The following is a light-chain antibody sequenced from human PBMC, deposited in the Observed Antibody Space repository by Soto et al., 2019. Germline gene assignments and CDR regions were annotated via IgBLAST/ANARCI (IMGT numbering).Light chain of an antibody. J-gene: IGLJ2*01. CDR1: SSDVGGYNY. CDR3: SSYAGSNLDVV. Sequence: QSALTQPPSASGSPGQSVTISCTGTSSDVGGYNYVSWYQQHPGKAPKLMIYEVSKRPSGVPDRFSGSKSGNTASLTVSGLTAEDEADYYCSSYAGSNLDVVFGGGTKLTVL. CDR2: EVS. V-gene: IGLV2-8*01.